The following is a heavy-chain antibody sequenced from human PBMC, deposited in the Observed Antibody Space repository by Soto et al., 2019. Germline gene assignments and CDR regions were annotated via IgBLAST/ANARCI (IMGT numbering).Heavy chain of an antibody. Sequence: PGGSLRLSCAASGFTFSSYAMHWGRQAPGKGLEWVAVISYDGSNKYYADSVKGRFTISRDNSKNTLYLQMNSLRAEDTAVYYCARGGWFDPWGQGTLVTVSS. CDR1: GFTFSSYA. J-gene: IGHJ5*02. CDR3: ARGGWFDP. CDR2: ISYDGSNK. V-gene: IGHV3-30-3*01.